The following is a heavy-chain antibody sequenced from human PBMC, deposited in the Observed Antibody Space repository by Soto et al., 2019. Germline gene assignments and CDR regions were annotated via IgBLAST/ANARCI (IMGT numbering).Heavy chain of an antibody. CDR1: GYTFTSYV. V-gene: IGHV1-18*04. CDR2: ISAYNGNT. Sequence: ASVKVSCKASGYTFTSYVISWVRQAPGQGLEWMGWISAYNGNTNYAQKLQGRVTMTTDTSTSTAYMELRSLRSDDTAVYYCARSSNFIVVVPAAMFGGDYWGQGTLVTVSS. J-gene: IGHJ4*02. D-gene: IGHD2-2*01. CDR3: ARSSNFIVVVPAAMFGGDY.